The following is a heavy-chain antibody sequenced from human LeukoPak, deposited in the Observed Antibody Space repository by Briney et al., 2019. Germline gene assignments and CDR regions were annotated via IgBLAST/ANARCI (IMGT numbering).Heavy chain of an antibody. Sequence: GGSLRLSCAASGFTFSSYSMNWVRQAPGKGLEWVSSISSSSSYIYYADSVKGRFTISRDNTKNSLYLQMNSLRAEDTAVYYCAVDYDILTGYYTDPVPFDYWGQGTLVTVSS. CDR1: GFTFSSYS. D-gene: IGHD3-9*01. CDR3: AVDYDILTGYYTDPVPFDY. V-gene: IGHV3-21*01. CDR2: ISSSSSYI. J-gene: IGHJ4*02.